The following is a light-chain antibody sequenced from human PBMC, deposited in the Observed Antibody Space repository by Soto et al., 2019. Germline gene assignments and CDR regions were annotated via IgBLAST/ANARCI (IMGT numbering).Light chain of an antibody. CDR2: EVN. V-gene: IGLV2-8*01. CDR3: SSSAGTTIL. Sequence: QSALTQPPSASGSPGQSVTISCTGSISDVDGYNYVSWYQQHPGKAPKVIIYEVNKRPSGVPDRISGSKSGNTASLTVSGLQAEDEADYYCSSSAGTTILFGGGTKLTVL. J-gene: IGLJ2*01. CDR1: ISDVDGYNY.